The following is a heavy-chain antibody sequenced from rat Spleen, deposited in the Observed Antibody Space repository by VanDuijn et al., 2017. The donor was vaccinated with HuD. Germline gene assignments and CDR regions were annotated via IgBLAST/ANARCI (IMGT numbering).Heavy chain of an antibody. D-gene: IGHD4-4*01. Sequence: EVHLVESDGGLVQPGRSLKLSCTASGFTFSDYFMAWVRQAPTKGLEWVASISYDSSGTYYRDSVKGRFTISRDNTKRTLYLQMDSLRSEDTATYYCARRNSGIFDYWGQGVMVTVSS. J-gene: IGHJ2*01. CDR3: ARRNSGIFDY. V-gene: IGHV5-29*01. CDR1: GFTFSDYF. CDR2: ISYDSSGT.